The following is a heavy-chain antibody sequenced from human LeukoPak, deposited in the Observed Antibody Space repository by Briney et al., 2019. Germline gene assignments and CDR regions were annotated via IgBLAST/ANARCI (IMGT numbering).Heavy chain of an antibody. CDR3: AKWGGYYDSSGFLPLDY. D-gene: IGHD3-22*01. CDR1: GFTFSSYA. V-gene: IGHV3-23*01. Sequence: GGSLRLSCAASGFTFSSYAMSWVRQAPGKGLEWVSAISGSGGSTYYADSVKGRFTISRDNSKNTLYLQMNSLRAEDTAVYYCAKWGGYYDSSGFLPLDYWGQGTLVTVSS. J-gene: IGHJ4*02. CDR2: ISGSGGST.